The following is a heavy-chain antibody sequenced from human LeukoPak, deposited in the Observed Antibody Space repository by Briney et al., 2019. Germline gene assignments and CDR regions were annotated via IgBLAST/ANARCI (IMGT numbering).Heavy chain of an antibody. J-gene: IGHJ2*01. CDR3: AGPAGTYWYFDL. Sequence: KPSETLSLTCAVSGGPISSTSFYWAWIRQPPGKGLEWIGSIYYSGNSYYNPSLKSRVTMSVDTSKNQFSLKVSSVTAADTAVYYCAGPAGTYWYFDLWGRGTLVTVSS. CDR2: IYYSGNS. V-gene: IGHV4-39*07. CDR1: GGPISSTSFY. D-gene: IGHD1-26*01.